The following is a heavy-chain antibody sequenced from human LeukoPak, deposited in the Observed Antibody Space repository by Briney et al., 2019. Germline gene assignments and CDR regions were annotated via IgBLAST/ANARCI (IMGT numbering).Heavy chain of an antibody. J-gene: IGHJ4*02. V-gene: IGHV3-9*01. D-gene: IGHD3-16*01. CDR1: GFTFDDYA. CDR3: AKGGSYGNGEPFDY. Sequence: PGGSLRLSCAASGFTFDDYAMHWVRQAPGKGLEWVSGISWNSGSIGYADSVKGRFTISRDNAKNSLYLQMNSLRAEDTALYYCAKGGSYGNGEPFDYWGQGTLVTVSS. CDR2: ISWNSGSI.